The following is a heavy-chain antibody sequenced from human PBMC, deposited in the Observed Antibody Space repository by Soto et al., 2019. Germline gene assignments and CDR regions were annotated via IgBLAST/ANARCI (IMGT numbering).Heavy chain of an antibody. CDR2: INHSGST. V-gene: IGHV4-34*01. J-gene: IGHJ5*02. CDR1: GGSFSGYY. CDR3: ARGFEVQWLARYNWFDP. Sequence: SETLSLTCAVYGGSFSGYYWSWIRQPPGKGLEWIGEINHSGSTNYNPSLKSRVTISVDTSKNQFSLKLSSVTAADTAVYYCARGFEVQWLARYNWFDPWGQGTLVTVSS. D-gene: IGHD6-19*01.